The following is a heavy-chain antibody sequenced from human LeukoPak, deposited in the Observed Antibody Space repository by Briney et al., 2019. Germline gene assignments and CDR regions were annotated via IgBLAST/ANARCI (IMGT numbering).Heavy chain of an antibody. CDR2: ITSSNSYI. D-gene: IGHD3-22*01. V-gene: IGHV3-21*01. CDR3: ARAGTYYYESSGYYPYAFDI. Sequence: PGGSLRLSCAASGFTFSSYSMNWVRQAPGKGLEWVSSITSSNSYIHYADSVRGRFTISRDSAKNSLYLQMNSLRAEDTAVYYCARAGTYYYESSGYYPYAFDIWGTGTMVTVSS. CDR1: GFTFSSYS. J-gene: IGHJ3*02.